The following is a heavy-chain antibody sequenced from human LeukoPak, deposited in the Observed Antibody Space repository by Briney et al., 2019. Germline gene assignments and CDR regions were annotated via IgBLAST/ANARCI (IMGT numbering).Heavy chain of an antibody. CDR3: ARRGGYFSGGTWYFDAEAFDI. J-gene: IGHJ3*02. Sequence: GESLKISCKGSGYSFTNYRIGWVRQMPGKGLEWMGIIYPADSDTTYSPSFQGQVTISADKSISTAYLQWSSLKASDTAMYYWARRGGYFSGGTWYFDAEAFDIWGQRKMVTGSS. V-gene: IGHV5-51*01. D-gene: IGHD2-15*01. CDR1: GYSFTNYR. CDR2: IYPADSDT.